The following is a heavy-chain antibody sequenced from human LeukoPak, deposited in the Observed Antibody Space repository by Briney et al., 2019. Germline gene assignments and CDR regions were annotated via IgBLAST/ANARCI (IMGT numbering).Heavy chain of an antibody. D-gene: IGHD6-6*01. CDR2: IYPGECDT. V-gene: IGHV5-51*01. J-gene: IGHJ3*02. Sequence: GESLKTSCKGSGYSFTSYLIGLVRQMPGKGLGWMGIIYPGECDTRYSLSFEGQVPISADKSISTAYVQWRSLKPWDSAMYYCARAGVAARSDAFDIWGQGTMVTVSS. CDR1: GYSFTSYL. CDR3: ARAGVAARSDAFDI.